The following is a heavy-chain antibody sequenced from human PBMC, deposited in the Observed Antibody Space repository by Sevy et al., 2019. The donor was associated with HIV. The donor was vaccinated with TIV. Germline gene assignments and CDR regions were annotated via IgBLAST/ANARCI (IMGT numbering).Heavy chain of an antibody. J-gene: IGHJ4*02. CDR1: GGTFSTSP. V-gene: IGHV1-69*13. D-gene: IGHD3-22*01. Sequence: ASVKVSCKASGGTFSTSPINWVRQAPGQGLEWMGGIIPLFGTTKYAQKFQGRVRIIADESTRTAFIEMNNLRSEDTAVYYCAITDYYDSSGYFYFDYWGQGTLVTVSS. CDR2: IIPLFGTT. CDR3: AITDYYDSSGYFYFDY.